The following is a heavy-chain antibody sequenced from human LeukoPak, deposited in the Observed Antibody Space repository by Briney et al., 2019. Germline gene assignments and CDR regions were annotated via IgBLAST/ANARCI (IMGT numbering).Heavy chain of an antibody. V-gene: IGHV3-33*08. J-gene: IGHJ4*02. CDR3: ARDISGYSGYDPFGY. Sequence: GGSLRLSCAASGFTFSDAWMSWVRQAPGKGLEWVAAIWHDGSNKYYADSVKGRFTISRGNSKNTLYLQMHSLRAEDTAMYYCARDISGYSGYDPFGYWGQGTLVTVSS. CDR1: GFTFSDAW. D-gene: IGHD5-12*01. CDR2: IWHDGSNK.